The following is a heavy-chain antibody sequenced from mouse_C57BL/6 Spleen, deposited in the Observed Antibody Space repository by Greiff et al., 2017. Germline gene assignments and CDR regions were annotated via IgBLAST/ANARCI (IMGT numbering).Heavy chain of an antibody. D-gene: IGHD2-12*01. CDR3: ARVPPSNDCSSYVGD. J-gene: IGHJ2*01. Sequence: VKLQESDAELVKPGASVTISCKVSGYTFTDYTITWMKQTPEQGLEWIGYIYPRDGSTKYNEKFKGKATFTADKSSSTAYMQLNSLTSEDSAVYYCARVPPSNDCSSYVGDWGQGATLTVST. V-gene: IGHV1-78*01. CDR2: IYPRDGST. CDR1: GYTFTDYT.